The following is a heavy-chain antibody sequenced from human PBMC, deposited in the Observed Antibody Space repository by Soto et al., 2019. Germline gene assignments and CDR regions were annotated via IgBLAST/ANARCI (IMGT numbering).Heavy chain of an antibody. J-gene: IGHJ6*02. V-gene: IGHV4-30-4*01. Sequence: PSETLSLTCTVSGGPISSGDYYWSWIRQPPGKGLEWIGYIYYSGSTYYNPSLKSRVTISVDTSKNQFSLKLSSVTAADTAVYYCARDFKGDCSGGSCYYPYYYYGMDVWGQGTTVTVSS. D-gene: IGHD2-15*01. CDR3: ARDFKGDCSGGSCYYPYYYYGMDV. CDR2: IYYSGST. CDR1: GGPISSGDYY.